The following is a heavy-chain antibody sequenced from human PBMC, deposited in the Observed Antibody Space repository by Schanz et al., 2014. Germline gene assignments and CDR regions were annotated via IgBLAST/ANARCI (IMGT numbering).Heavy chain of an antibody. J-gene: IGHJ4*02. CDR2: IGTSGGT. CDR1: GLIFSNYV. D-gene: IGHD5-12*01. Sequence: EVQLLESGGGLVQPGGSLKLSCAASGLIFSNYVMSWVRQAPGKGLEWVSTIGTSGGTNCAESVKGRFTISRDNSKNTLYLQMNSLRGEDTAVDCCARKVVATIGGYYDNWGQGTLVIVSS. CDR3: ARKVVATIGGYYDN. V-gene: IGHV3-23*01.